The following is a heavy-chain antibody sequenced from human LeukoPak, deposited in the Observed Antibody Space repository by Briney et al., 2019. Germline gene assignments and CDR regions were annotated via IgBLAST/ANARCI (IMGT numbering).Heavy chain of an antibody. D-gene: IGHD1-26*01. Sequence: GGSLRLSCAVSGFTFSSYSMNWVRQAPGKALEWVSSISSSSSYIYYADSVKGRFTISRDNAKNSLYLQMNSLRAEDTAVYYCARHSGIYKVWFAPWGQGTLVTVSS. CDR2: ISSSSSYI. V-gene: IGHV3-21*01. J-gene: IGHJ5*02. CDR3: ARHSGIYKVWFAP. CDR1: GFTFSSYS.